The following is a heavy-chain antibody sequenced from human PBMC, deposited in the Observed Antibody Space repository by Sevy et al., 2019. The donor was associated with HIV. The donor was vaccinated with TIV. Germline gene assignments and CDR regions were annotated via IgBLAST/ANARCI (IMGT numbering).Heavy chain of an antibody. CDR3: AKRRQGGFDP. J-gene: IGHJ5*02. D-gene: IGHD1-26*01. V-gene: IGHV3-23*01. Sequence: GGSLRLSCAASGFTFNTETMSWVRQAPGKGLHWVSSISASGASTYYVDPVKGRFTISRDNSKNTVYLQMKSLRAEDTALYYCAKRRQGGFDPWGQGTLVTVSS. CDR2: ISASGAST. CDR1: GFTFNTET.